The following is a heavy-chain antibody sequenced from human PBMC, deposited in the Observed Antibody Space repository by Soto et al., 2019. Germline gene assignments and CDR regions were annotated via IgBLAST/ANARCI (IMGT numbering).Heavy chain of an antibody. Sequence: ESGGGVVQPGTSLRLSCAASGFTFNNYGMHWFRQAPGKGLEWVAVIWYDASHKYYADSVKGRFTISRDNSKKTLYLQMRSLRGEDTAVYYCARDKTFGGTIGSAFDSWVQGTLVTVSS. D-gene: IGHD3-16*01. CDR3: ARDKTFGGTIGSAFDS. V-gene: IGHV3-33*01. CDR1: GFTFNNYG. J-gene: IGHJ4*02. CDR2: IWYDASHK.